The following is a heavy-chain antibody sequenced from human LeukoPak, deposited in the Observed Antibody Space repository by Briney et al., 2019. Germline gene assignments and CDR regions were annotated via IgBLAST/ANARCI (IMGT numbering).Heavy chain of an antibody. Sequence: GGSLRLSCAASGFTVSSNYMSWVRQAPGKGLEWVSSISSSSSYIYYADSVKGRFTISRDNAKNSLYLQMNSLRAEDTAVYYCARDRGFWSGSLDAFDIWGQGTMVTVSS. J-gene: IGHJ3*02. D-gene: IGHD3-3*01. CDR2: ISSSSSYI. CDR3: ARDRGFWSGSLDAFDI. CDR1: GFTVSSNY. V-gene: IGHV3-21*01.